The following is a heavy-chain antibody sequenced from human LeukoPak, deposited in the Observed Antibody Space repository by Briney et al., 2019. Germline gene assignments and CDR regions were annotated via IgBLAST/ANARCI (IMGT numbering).Heavy chain of an antibody. J-gene: IGHJ5*02. CDR2: IGHSGST. D-gene: IGHD6-13*01. Sequence: SETLSLTCAASGYSISSGYFWSWIRQPPGKGLEWIGGIGHSGSTYYNPSLKSRITISTDTSKNRFSLKLSSVTAADTAVYYCARLNTGVLSSRTNNWFDPWGQGTLVTVSS. CDR1: GYSISSGYF. CDR3: ARLNTGVLSSRTNNWFDP. V-gene: IGHV4-38-2*01.